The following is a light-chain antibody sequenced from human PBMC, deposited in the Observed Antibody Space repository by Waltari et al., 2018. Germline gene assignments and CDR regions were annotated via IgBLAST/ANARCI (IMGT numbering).Light chain of an antibody. J-gene: IGKJ5*01. CDR3: QPYNSFPIT. V-gene: IGKV1D-16*01. CDR1: QGFSRW. CDR2: GAS. Sequence: DIQVTQSPASLSASVGDRVTITFLPSQGFSRWLAWYQQQPGKALKSLIYGASRFRSGVPLSISGSGSGTDFTLNISSLQPEDFATYDCQPYNSFPITFGPGTRLEL.